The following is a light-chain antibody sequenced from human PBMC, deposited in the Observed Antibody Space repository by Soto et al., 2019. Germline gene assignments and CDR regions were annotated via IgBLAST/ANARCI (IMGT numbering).Light chain of an antibody. CDR1: QSVSISD. CDR3: QQCGSSPWT. V-gene: IGKV3-20*01. CDR2: AAS. Sequence: EIVLTQSQGTLSLSPGERASLSCRASQSVSISDLAWYQQKPGQSRRLPIYAASSRATGIPDRFTGCRSGTGFTLTISGLEPEDFAVYYCQQCGSSPWTSCQGTKLDSK. J-gene: IGKJ1*01.